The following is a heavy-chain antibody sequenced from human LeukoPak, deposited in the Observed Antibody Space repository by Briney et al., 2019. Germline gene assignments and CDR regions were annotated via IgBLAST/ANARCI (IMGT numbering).Heavy chain of an antibody. Sequence: GGSLRLSCAASDFTFSSHWMYWVRQAPGKGLVWVARLSGDGGTTRHADSVKGRFTISRDNAKNTLYLQMNSLGVEDTALYYCARGIASSRSVAIDLWGQGTLVAASS. J-gene: IGHJ4*02. CDR3: ARGIASSRSVAIDL. D-gene: IGHD6-13*01. CDR1: DFTFSSHW. CDR2: LSGDGGTT. V-gene: IGHV3-74*01.